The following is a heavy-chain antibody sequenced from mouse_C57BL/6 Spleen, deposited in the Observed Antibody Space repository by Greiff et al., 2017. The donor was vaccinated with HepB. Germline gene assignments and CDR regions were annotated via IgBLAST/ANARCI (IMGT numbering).Heavy chain of an antibody. CDR3: TRLITLYAMDY. V-gene: IGHV1-15*01. J-gene: IGHJ4*01. D-gene: IGHD2-4*01. CDR2: IDPETGGT. CDR1: GYTFTDYE. Sequence: QVQLQQSGAELVRPGASVTLSCKASGYTFTDYEMHWVKQTPVHGLEWIGAIDPETGGTAYNQKFKGKAILTADKSSSTAYMELRSLTSEDSAVYYCTRLITLYAMDYWGQGTSVTVSS.